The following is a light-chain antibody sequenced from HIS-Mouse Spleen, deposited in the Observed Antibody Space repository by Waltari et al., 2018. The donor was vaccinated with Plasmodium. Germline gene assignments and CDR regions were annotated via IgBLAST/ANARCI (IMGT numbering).Light chain of an antibody. V-gene: IGLV3-10*01. CDR3: YSTDSSGNHRV. CDR2: EDS. Sequence: SYELTQPPSVSVSPGQTARLTCSGDALPKKYAYWYQRKSGQAPVLVIYEDSKRPSGIPERCSGSSSGTMATLTSSGAQVEDEADYYCYSTDSSGNHRVFGVGTKPTVL. CDR1: ALPKKY. J-gene: IGLJ3*02.